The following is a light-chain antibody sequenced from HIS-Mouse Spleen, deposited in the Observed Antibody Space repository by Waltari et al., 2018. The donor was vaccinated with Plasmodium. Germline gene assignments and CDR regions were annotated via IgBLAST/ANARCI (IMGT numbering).Light chain of an antibody. CDR3: CSYAGSSTFV. Sequence: QSALTQPASVSGSPGQSITISCTGTSSAVGSYNLVYLYQQHPGKAPKLMIYEGSKRPSGVSNRFSGSKSGNTASLTISGLQAEDEADYYCCSYAGSSTFVFGGGTKLTVL. V-gene: IGLV2-23*03. CDR1: SSAVGSYNL. CDR2: EGS. J-gene: IGLJ3*02.